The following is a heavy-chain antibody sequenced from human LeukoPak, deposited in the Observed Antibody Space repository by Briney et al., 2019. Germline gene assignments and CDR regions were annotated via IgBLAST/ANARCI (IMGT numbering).Heavy chain of an antibody. CDR3: AKGPFSSYWWYFDS. CDR1: GFTFSNYG. J-gene: IGHJ4*02. D-gene: IGHD2-8*02. Sequence: GGSLRLSCAASGFTFSNYGMTWVRQAPGKGLEWVSSISGSGDRTYYADSVKGRFTISRDNSKNTLYLQMNSLRAEDTAVYYCAKGPFSSYWWYFDSWGQGTLVTVSS. CDR2: ISGSGDRT. V-gene: IGHV3-23*01.